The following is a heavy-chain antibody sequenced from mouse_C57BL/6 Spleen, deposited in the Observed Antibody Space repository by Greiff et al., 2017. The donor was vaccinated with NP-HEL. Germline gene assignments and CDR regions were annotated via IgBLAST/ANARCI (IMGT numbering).Heavy chain of an antibody. CDR3: ARRYYYGSSPLAMDY. CDR2: IDPSDSET. V-gene: IGHV1-52*01. CDR1: GYTFTSYW. D-gene: IGHD1-1*01. J-gene: IGHJ4*01. Sequence: VQLQQPGAELVRPGSSVKLSCKASGYTFTSYWMHWVKQRPIQGLEWIGNIDPSDSETHYNQKFKDKATLTVDKSSSTAYMQLSSLTSEDSAVYYCARRYYYGSSPLAMDYWGQGTSVTVSS.